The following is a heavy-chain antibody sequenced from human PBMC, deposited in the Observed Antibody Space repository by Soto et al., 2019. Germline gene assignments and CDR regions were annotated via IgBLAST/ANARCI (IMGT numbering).Heavy chain of an antibody. J-gene: IGHJ4*02. V-gene: IGHV3-30-3*01. CDR1: GFTFSSCT. CDR2: ISHDGSNK. D-gene: IGHD3-22*01. CDR3: ARQLYDRSAYSSVDY. Sequence: QVQLVESGGGVVQPGRSLRLSCAASGFTFSSCTMHWVRQAPGKGLEWVALISHDGSNKYLADSVRGRFTISRDISKNTLYLQMNSLRAEDTAVYYCARQLYDRSAYSSVDYWGQGTLVTVSS.